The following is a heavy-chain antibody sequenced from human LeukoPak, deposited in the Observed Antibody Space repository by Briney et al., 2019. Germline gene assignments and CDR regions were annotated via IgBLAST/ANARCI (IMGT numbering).Heavy chain of an antibody. CDR1: GGTFSSYA. Sequence: SVKVSCKASGGTFSSYAISWVRQAPGQGLEWMGGIIPIFGTANYAQKFQGRVTITTDESTSTAYMEPSSLRSEDTAVYYCASFEEYSGSYLSAFDIWGQGTMVTVSS. CDR2: IIPIFGTA. D-gene: IGHD1-26*01. J-gene: IGHJ3*02. CDR3: ASFEEYSGSYLSAFDI. V-gene: IGHV1-69*05.